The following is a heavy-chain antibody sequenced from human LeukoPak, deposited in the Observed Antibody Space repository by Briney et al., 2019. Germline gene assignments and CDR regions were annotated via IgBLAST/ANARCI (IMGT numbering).Heavy chain of an antibody. V-gene: IGHV3-21*01. J-gene: IGHJ3*02. CDR1: GFTFSSYS. CDR2: ISSSSSYI. Sequence: GGSLRLSCAASGFTFSSYSMNWVRQAPGKGLEWVSSISSSSSYIYYADSVKGRLTISRDNAKNSLYLQMNSLRAEDTAVYYCARGGFDAFDIWGQGTMVTVSS. CDR3: ARGGFDAFDI.